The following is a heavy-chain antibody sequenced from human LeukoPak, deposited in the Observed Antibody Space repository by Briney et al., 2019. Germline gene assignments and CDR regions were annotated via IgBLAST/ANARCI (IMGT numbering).Heavy chain of an antibody. Sequence: SETLSLTCTVSGGSISSSSYYWGWIRQPPGKGLEWIGSLYYSGSTYYNPSLKSRVTISVDGSKNQFSLKLSSVTAADTAVYYCARRTSPYNWFDPWGQGTLVTVSS. V-gene: IGHV4-39*07. CDR3: ARRTSPYNWFDP. CDR2: LYYSGST. D-gene: IGHD2-2*01. CDR1: GGSISSSSYY. J-gene: IGHJ5*02.